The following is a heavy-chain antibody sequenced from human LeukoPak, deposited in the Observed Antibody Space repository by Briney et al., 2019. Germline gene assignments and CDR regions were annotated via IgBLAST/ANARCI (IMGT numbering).Heavy chain of an antibody. CDR1: GFTFSSYG. J-gene: IGHJ5*02. Sequence: GRSLRLSCAASGFTFSSYGMHWVRQAPGKGLEWVAVISYDGSNKYYADSVKGRFTISRDNSKNTLYLQMNSLRAEDTAVYYCARGTSVVGWLDPWGQGTLVTVSS. V-gene: IGHV3-30*03. CDR2: ISYDGSNK. CDR3: ARGTSVVGWLDP. D-gene: IGHD5/OR15-5a*01.